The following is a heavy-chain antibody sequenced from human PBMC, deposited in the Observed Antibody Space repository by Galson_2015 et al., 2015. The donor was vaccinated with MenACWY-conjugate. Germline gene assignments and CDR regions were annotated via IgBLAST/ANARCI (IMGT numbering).Heavy chain of an antibody. J-gene: IGHJ6*02. V-gene: IGHV1-46*02. CDR2: VNPYGGST. CDR3: ARGRGSYYYGMDV. Sequence: ASGYTFNTYYMHWVRQAPGQGLEWVGIVNPYGGSTTYAQKFQGRVTMTRDTSTSTVYMELSSLRSEDTAVYYCARGRGSYYYGMDVWGQGTTVTVSS. CDR1: GYTFNTYY. D-gene: IGHD1-26*01.